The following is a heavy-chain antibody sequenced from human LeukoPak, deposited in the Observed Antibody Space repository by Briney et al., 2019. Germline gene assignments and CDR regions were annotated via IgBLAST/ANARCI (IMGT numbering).Heavy chain of an antibody. D-gene: IGHD3-9*01. CDR2: VSGRDDST. CDR3: AKWGDYDILTGYYDSDY. Sequence: GGSLRLSCAASGFTFSNYTMSWVRQAPGKGLEWVSAVSGRDDSTYYADSVKGRFTISRDNSKNTLYLQMNSLRAEDTAVYYCAKWGDYDILTGYYDSDYWGQGTLVTVSS. J-gene: IGHJ4*02. V-gene: IGHV3-23*01. CDR1: GFTFSNYT.